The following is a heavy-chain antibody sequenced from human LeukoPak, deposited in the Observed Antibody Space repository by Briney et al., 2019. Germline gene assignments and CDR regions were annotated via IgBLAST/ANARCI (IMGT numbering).Heavy chain of an antibody. J-gene: IGHJ6*03. CDR3: AKDPYMDV. V-gene: IGHV3-9*01. CDR2: INWNSGTM. CDR1: GFSFADAT. Sequence: GGSLRLSCAASGFSFADATMHWVRQVPGKGLEWVSGINWNSGTMGYADSVKGRFTVSRDNAKNSLYLHMNSLKTEDTALYYCAKDPYMDVWGKGTTVTVSS.